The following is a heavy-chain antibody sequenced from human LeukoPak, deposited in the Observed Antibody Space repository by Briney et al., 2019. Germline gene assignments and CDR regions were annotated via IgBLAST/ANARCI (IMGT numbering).Heavy chain of an antibody. CDR2: INAGNGDDT. Sequence: ASVKVSCKASGYAFPHYGVQWVRQAPGQTLEWMGWINAGNGDDTKYSQKFQARLTMTTDTSASTAYMELSSLRSEDTAVYYCARSPGITMVRGRPGWFDPWGQGTLVTVSS. D-gene: IGHD3-10*01. CDR3: ARSPGITMVRGRPGWFDP. CDR1: GYAFPHYG. J-gene: IGHJ5*02. V-gene: IGHV1-3*01.